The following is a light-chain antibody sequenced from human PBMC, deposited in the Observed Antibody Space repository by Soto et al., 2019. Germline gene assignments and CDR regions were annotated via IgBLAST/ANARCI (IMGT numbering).Light chain of an antibody. CDR3: ASSTSDSLYV. Sequence: QSALTQPASVSGSPGQSITISCTGTSSDVGGNKYVSWYQQYPGKVPKLLINKVTNRPSGISYRFSGSKSGNTASLTISALLAEDEADYFCASSTSDSLYVFGTGTKVTVL. CDR2: KVT. V-gene: IGLV2-14*01. J-gene: IGLJ1*01. CDR1: SSDVGGNKY.